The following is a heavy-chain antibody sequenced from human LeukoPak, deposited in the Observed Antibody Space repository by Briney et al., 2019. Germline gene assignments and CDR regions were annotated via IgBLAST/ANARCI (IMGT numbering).Heavy chain of an antibody. D-gene: IGHD1-26*01. Sequence: GGSLRLSCAASGFTFDDYTMHWVRQAPGKGLEWVSLISWDGGSTYYADSVKGRFTISRDNSKNSLYLQMNSLRTEDTALYYCANDPYSGSYYWGQGTLVTVSS. CDR3: ANDPYSGSYY. CDR2: ISWDGGST. CDR1: GFTFDDYT. J-gene: IGHJ4*02. V-gene: IGHV3-43*01.